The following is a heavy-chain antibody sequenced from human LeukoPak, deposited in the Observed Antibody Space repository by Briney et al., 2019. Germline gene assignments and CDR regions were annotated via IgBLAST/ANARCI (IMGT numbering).Heavy chain of an antibody. J-gene: IGHJ4*02. CDR2: INHSGST. CDR1: GGSFSGYY. Sequence: KPSETLSLTCAVYGGSFSGYYWSWIRQPPGKGLEWIGEINHSGSTNYNPSLKSRVTISVDTSKNQFSLKLSSVTAADTAVYYCARGXGWYKSLSLFDYWGQGTLVTVSS. CDR3: ARGXGWYKSLSLFDY. V-gene: IGHV4-34*01. D-gene: IGHD6-19*01.